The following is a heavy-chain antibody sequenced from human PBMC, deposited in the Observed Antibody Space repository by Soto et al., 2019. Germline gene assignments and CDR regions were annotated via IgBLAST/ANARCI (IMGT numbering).Heavy chain of an antibody. CDR2: IWFDGSNK. J-gene: IGHJ6*03. Sequence: PGGSLRLSCAASGFTFSSYGMHWVRQAPGKGLEWVAVIWFDGSNKYYADSVKGRFTISRDNSKNTLHLQMNSLRAEDTAVYYCARDSLPTSYYYYYYMDVWGKGTTVTVSS. D-gene: IGHD1-26*01. V-gene: IGHV3-33*01. CDR3: ARDSLPTSYYYYYYMDV. CDR1: GFTFSSYG.